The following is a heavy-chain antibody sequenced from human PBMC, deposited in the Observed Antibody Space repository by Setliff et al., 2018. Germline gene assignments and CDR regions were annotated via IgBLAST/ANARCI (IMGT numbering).Heavy chain of an antibody. Sequence: SETLSLTCTVSGGSISSGSYYWSRIRQPAGKGLEWIGHIYTSGSTNYNPSLKSRVTISVDTSKNQFSLKLSSVTAADTAVYYCARLGGSSTSGGFYYFYYYMDVWGKGTTVTVSS. CDR1: GGSISSGSYY. D-gene: IGHD2-2*01. J-gene: IGHJ6*03. CDR2: IYTSGST. V-gene: IGHV4-61*09. CDR3: ARLGGSSTSGGFYYFYYYMDV.